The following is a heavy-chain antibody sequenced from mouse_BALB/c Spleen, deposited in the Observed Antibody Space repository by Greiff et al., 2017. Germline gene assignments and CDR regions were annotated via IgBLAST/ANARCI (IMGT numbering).Heavy chain of an antibody. CDR2: ISYSGST. Sequence: EVKLQESGPGLVKPSQSLSLTCTVTGYSITSDYAWNWIRQFPGNKLEWMGYISYSGSTSYNPSLKSRISITRDTSKNQFFLQLNSVTTEDTATYYCARRGGNQDWYFDVWGAGTTVTVSS. V-gene: IGHV3-2*02. J-gene: IGHJ1*01. CDR1: GYSITSDYA. CDR3: ARRGGNQDWYFDV. D-gene: IGHD2-1*01.